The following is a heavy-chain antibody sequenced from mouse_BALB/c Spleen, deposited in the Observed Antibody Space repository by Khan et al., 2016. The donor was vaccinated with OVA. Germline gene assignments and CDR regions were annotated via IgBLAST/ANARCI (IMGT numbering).Heavy chain of an antibody. CDR1: GYTFTNYG. CDR3: ARTFTTATSYVAV. D-gene: IGHD1-2*01. V-gene: IGHV9-1*02. CDR2: INTYTGEP. J-gene: IGHJ1*01. Sequence: QIQLVQSGPELKKPGETVKISCKASGYTFTNYGMNWVKQAPGKGLKWMGWINTYTGEPTYADDFKGRFAFSLETSASTAYLQINNLKNEDMATYFCARTFTTATSYVAVWGAGTTVTVSS.